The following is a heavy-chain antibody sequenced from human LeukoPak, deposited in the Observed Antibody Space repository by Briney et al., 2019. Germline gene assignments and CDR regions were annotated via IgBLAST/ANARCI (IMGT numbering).Heavy chain of an antibody. D-gene: IGHD2-2*01. CDR1: GFTFSSYA. J-gene: IGHJ5*02. CDR3: AKNSVVPAAMTYNWFDP. Sequence: PGGSLRLSCAASGFTFSSYAMGWVRQAPGKGLEWVSAISGSGGSTYYADSVKGRFTISRDNSKNTLYLQMNSLRAEDTAVYYCAKNSVVPAAMTYNWFDPWGQGTLVTVSS. V-gene: IGHV3-23*01. CDR2: ISGSGGST.